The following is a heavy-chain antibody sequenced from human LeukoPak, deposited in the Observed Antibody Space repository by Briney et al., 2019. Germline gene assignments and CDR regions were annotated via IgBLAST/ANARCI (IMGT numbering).Heavy chain of an antibody. V-gene: IGHV4-31*03. CDR3: ARAASGWYNLGAFDI. J-gene: IGHJ3*02. CDR2: IYYSGST. D-gene: IGHD6-19*01. Sequence: SETLSLTCTVSGGSISSGGYYWSWIRQHPGKGLEWTGYIYYSGSTYYNPSLKSRVTISVDTSKNQFSLKLSSVTAADTAVYYCARAASGWYNLGAFDIWGQGTMVTVSS. CDR1: GGSISSGGYY.